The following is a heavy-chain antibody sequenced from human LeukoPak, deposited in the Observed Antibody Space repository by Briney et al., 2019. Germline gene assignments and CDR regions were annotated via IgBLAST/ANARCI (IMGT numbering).Heavy chain of an antibody. J-gene: IGHJ4*02. V-gene: IGHV3-30*02. Sequence: SGGSLRLSCAASGFTFSTYGMHWVRQAPGKGLEWVAFIRYDGSNKYYAGSVKGRFTISRDNSKNTLYLQMNSLRAEDTALYYCAKDNYDYGDYDGGDYWGQGTLVTVSS. CDR1: GFTFSTYG. CDR3: AKDNYDYGDYDGGDY. CDR2: IRYDGSNK. D-gene: IGHD4-17*01.